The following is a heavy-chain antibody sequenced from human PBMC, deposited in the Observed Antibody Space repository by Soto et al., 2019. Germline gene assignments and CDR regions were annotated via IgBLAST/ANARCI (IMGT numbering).Heavy chain of an antibody. V-gene: IGHV1-69*01. Sequence: QVQLVPSGAEVKKPGSSVKVSGTASGGTFHKYGVSWVRQAPGQGPEWIGGVIHMFGPAHHALKMKGRIRITADEPTATVYMELTSLTHEDTAVYYCVREVGRAAKCDRRLCYYSGLEVWGPGTPVTVSS. D-gene: IGHD3-10*01. CDR3: VREVGRAAKCDRRLCYYSGLEV. CDR1: GGTFHKYG. J-gene: IGHJ4*03. CDR2: VIHMFGPA.